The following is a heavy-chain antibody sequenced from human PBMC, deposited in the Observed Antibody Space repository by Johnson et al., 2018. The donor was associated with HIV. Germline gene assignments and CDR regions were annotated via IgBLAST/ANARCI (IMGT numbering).Heavy chain of an antibody. CDR3: ARSQYYNFWSGYYY. CDR2: IYSGGST. D-gene: IGHD3-3*01. CDR1: GFTFSSYA. J-gene: IGHJ6*01. V-gene: IGHV3-66*02. Sequence: VQLVESGGGLVQPGGSLRLSCAASGFTFSSYAMSWVRQAPGKGLEWVSVIYSGGSTYYADSVNGRFTISRDNSKNTLFLQMNSLRAEDTAVYYCARSQYYNFWSGYYY.